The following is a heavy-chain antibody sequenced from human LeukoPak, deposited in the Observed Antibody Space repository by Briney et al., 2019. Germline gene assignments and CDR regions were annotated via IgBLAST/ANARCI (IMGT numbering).Heavy chain of an antibody. J-gene: IGHJ5*02. CDR3: ARQHDILTGLSWFDP. D-gene: IGHD3-9*01. CDR1: GGSISSSSYY. V-gene: IGHV4-39*01. CDR2: IYYSGST. Sequence: SETLSLTCTVSGGSISSSSYYWGWIRPPPGKGLEWIVSIYYSGSTYYNPSLKSRVTISVDTSKNQFSLKLSSVTAADTAVYYCARQHDILTGLSWFDPWGQGTLVTVSS.